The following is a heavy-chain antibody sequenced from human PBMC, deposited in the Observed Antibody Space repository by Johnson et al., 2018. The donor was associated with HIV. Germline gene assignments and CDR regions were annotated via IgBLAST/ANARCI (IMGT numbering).Heavy chain of an antibody. CDR1: GFTFSNAW. D-gene: IGHD3-16*01. CDR3: AKEERQMGGWSHAFDT. V-gene: IGHV3-15*05. Sequence: VQLVESGGGLVKPGGSLILSCAASGFTFSNAWMNWVRQVPGKGLEWVGRIKSKSDGGTTDYAAPVKGRFIISRDNSKNTLYLQMNSLRAEDTAVYYCAKEERQMGGWSHAFDTWGQGTMVTVSS. CDR2: IKSKSDGGTT. J-gene: IGHJ3*02.